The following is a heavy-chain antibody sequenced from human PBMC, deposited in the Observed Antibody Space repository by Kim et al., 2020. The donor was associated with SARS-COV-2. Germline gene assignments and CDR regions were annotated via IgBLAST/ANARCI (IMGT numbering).Heavy chain of an antibody. J-gene: IGHJ6*02. Sequence: GGSLRLSCAASGFTFSSYAMSWVRQAPGKGLEWVSVIYSGGSSTYYADSVKGRFTISRDNSKNTLYLQMNSLRAEDTAVYYCAKDRPYGMDVWGQGTTVTVSS. V-gene: IGHV3-23*03. CDR3: AKDRPYGMDV. CDR1: GFTFSSYA. CDR2: IYSGGSST.